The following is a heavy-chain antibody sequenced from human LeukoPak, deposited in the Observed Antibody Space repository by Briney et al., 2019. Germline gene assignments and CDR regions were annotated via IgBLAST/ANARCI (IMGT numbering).Heavy chain of an antibody. CDR1: GFTFSTYA. Sequence: GGFLRLSCAASGFTFSTYAMNWVRQAPGKGLEWVSGISGSGGSTWYADSVKGRFTISRDNSKNTLYLQMNRLRAEDTATYYCAKYRTGPPYGLDVWGQGTTVTVSS. CDR2: ISGSGGST. J-gene: IGHJ6*02. D-gene: IGHD1-26*01. CDR3: AKYRTGPPYGLDV. V-gene: IGHV3-23*01.